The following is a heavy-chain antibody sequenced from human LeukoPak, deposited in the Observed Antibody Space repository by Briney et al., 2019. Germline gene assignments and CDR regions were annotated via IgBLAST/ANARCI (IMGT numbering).Heavy chain of an antibody. D-gene: IGHD6-19*01. CDR1: GGSISTYY. V-gene: IGHV4-59*01. Sequence: SETLSLTCSVSGGSISTYYWTGIRQPPAKGLEWVAYMYPGTAYYNPATAYYNPSLNSRATISIDNSHTQFSLNLPSVPAADTAIYSCARGIDGSAWYDYWGQGTLVTVSS. J-gene: IGHJ4*02. CDR2: MYPGTAYYNPATA. CDR3: ARGIDGSAWYDY.